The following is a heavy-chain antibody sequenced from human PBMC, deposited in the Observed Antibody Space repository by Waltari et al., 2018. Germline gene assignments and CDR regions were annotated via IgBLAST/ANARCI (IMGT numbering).Heavy chain of an antibody. V-gene: IGHV3-11*01. CDR1: GFRFREYY. CDR3: ARGITSAFDY. J-gene: IGHJ4*02. Sequence: QMVESGGGLVWPGGSLTLSCAASGFRFREYYMSWIRQAPGKGLEWVSYISSSGTTIIYADSVKGRFTISRDNAKNSLHMEMNNLRAEDTAVYYCARGITSAFDYWGQESLVTVSS. CDR2: ISSSGTTI. D-gene: IGHD1-20*01.